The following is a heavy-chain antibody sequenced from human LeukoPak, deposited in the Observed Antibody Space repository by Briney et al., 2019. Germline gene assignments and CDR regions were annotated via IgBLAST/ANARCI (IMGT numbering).Heavy chain of an antibody. J-gene: IGHJ4*02. V-gene: IGHV4-30-2*01. Sequence: SQTLSLTCAVSGGSISSGGYCWGWLRQPPGRGLEWIGYIYHSGSTYYNPSLKSRVTISVDSSKNQFSLKLSSVTAADTAVYYCARGKGDYGSDYFDYWGQGTLVTVSS. CDR3: ARGKGDYGSDYFDY. CDR1: GGSISSGGYC. D-gene: IGHD4-17*01. CDR2: IYHSGST.